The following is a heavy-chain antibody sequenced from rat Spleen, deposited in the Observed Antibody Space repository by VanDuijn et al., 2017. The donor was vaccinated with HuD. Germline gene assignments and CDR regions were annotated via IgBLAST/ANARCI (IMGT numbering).Heavy chain of an antibody. D-gene: IGHD1-1*01. CDR3: ARDDYRGWCAY. Sequence: QVQLKESGPGLVQPSQTLSLTCTVSGFPLSSHGVAWVRQPPGKGLEWMGRMKYDGETYYNSVFKSRLSISRDTSKSQVFLRVNSLQTEDTALYYCARDDYRGWCAYWGQGTLVTVSS. J-gene: IGHJ3*01. CDR1: GFPLSSHG. V-gene: IGHV2S30*01. CDR2: MKYDGET.